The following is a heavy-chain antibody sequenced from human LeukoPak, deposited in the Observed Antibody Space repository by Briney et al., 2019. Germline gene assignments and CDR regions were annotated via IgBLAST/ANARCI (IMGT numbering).Heavy chain of an antibody. D-gene: IGHD6-19*01. Sequence: SETLSLTCTVSGGSISSSSYYWGWIRQPPGKGLEWIGSIYYSGSTYYNPSLKSRVTISVDTSKNQFSLKLSSVTAADTAVYYCARTLTGYSSGWYFFDYWGQGTLVTVSS. CDR1: GGSISSSSYY. CDR3: ARTLTGYSSGWYFFDY. V-gene: IGHV4-39*01. CDR2: IYYSGST. J-gene: IGHJ4*02.